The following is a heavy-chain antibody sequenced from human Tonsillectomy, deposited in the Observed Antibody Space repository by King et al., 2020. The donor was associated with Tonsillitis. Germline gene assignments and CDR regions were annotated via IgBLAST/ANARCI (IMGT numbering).Heavy chain of an antibody. CDR2: IYPSDSDI. V-gene: IGHV5-51*01. CDR3: ARRGEHCSGGRCYYDAFDI. J-gene: IGHJ3*02. CDR1: GFSFTNYW. Sequence: QLVQSGVEVKKPGQSLKISCKTSGFSFTNYWIGWVRQMPGKGLEWMGIIYPSDSDIRYSPSFQGQVTISADKSITTAYLQWSSLKASDTAMYYCARRGEHCSGGRCYYDAFDIWGQGTMVTVSS. D-gene: IGHD2-15*01.